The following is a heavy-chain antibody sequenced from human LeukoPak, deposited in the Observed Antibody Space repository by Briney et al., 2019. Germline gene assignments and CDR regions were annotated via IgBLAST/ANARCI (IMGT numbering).Heavy chain of an antibody. V-gene: IGHV3-30-3*01. CDR2: ISYDGSNK. Sequence: SLRXXXXXSGXXXSSYAXHWVRQAPGKGLEWVAVISYDGSNKYYADSVKGRFTISRDNSKNTLYLQMNSLRAEDTAVYYCARSYSGSLNALDYWGQGTLVTVSS. CDR1: GXXXSSYA. CDR3: ARSYSGSLNALDY. J-gene: IGHJ4*02. D-gene: IGHD1-26*01.